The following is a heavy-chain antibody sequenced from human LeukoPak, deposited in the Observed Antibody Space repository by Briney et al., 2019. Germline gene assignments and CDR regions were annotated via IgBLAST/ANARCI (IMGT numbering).Heavy chain of an antibody. CDR3: AKEREYYFDY. CDR2: ISSSGSTI. V-gene: IGHV3-11*04. CDR1: GFTFSDYY. J-gene: IGHJ4*02. Sequence: GGSLRLSCAASGFTFSDYYMSWIRQAPGKGLEWVSYISSSGSTIYYADSVKGRFTISRDNSKNTLYLQMNSLRAEDTAVYYCAKEREYYFDYWGQGTLVTVSS.